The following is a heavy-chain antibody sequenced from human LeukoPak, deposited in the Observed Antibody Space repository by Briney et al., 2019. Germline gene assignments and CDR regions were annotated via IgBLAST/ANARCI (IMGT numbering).Heavy chain of an antibody. D-gene: IGHD3-22*01. Sequence: PGGSLRLSCAASGFTFSVYGMHWVRQAPGKGLEWVAFIRYDGSNKYYADSVKGRFTISRDNSKNTLYLQMNSLRAEGTAVYYCAKSGVFQTYYYDSSGPYYFDYWGQGTLVTVSS. CDR3: AKSGVFQTYYYDSSGPYYFDY. CDR2: IRYDGSNK. J-gene: IGHJ4*02. V-gene: IGHV3-30*02. CDR1: GFTFSVYG.